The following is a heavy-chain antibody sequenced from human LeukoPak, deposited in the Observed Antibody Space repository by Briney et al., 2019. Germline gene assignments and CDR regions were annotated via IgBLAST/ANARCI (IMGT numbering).Heavy chain of an antibody. CDR1: GGSISGYY. J-gene: IGHJ3*02. V-gene: IGHV4-59*12. Sequence: SETLSLTCTVSGGSISGYYWSWIRQPPGKGLEWIGYVYYTGGTNYNPSLKSRVTISVDTSKNQFSLKLSSVTAADTAVYYCGGSGSYVSVAFDIWGQGTMVTVSS. D-gene: IGHD1-26*01. CDR3: GGSGSYVSVAFDI. CDR2: VYYTGGT.